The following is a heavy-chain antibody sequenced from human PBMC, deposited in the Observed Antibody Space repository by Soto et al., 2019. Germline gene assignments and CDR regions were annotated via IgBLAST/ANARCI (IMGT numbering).Heavy chain of an antibody. CDR2: ISGSGGST. V-gene: IGHV3-23*01. CDR3: AKGLGSGSYYTLGPYY. CDR1: GFTFKNYA. D-gene: IGHD3-10*01. Sequence: GGSLRLSCVVSGFTFKNYAMGWVRQSPGKGLEWVSAISGSGGSTYYADSVKGRFTISRDNSKNTLYLQMNSLRAEDTAVYYCAKGLGSGSYYTLGPYYWGQGTLVTVSS. J-gene: IGHJ4*02.